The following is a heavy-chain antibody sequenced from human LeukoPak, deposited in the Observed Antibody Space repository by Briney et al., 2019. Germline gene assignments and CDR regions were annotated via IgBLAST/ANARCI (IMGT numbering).Heavy chain of an antibody. D-gene: IGHD5-24*01. V-gene: IGHV3-48*02. J-gene: IGHJ4*02. CDR2: IRSSGTAI. CDR3: ARSRGWLQADY. Sequence: GGSLRLSCAASGFTFSGYTLIWVRQAPGKGLEWVSYIRSSGTAIYDADSVKGRFTVPRDNAKNSLYLQMNNLRDEDTAVYYCARSRGWLQADYWGQGTLVTVSS. CDR1: GFTFSGYT.